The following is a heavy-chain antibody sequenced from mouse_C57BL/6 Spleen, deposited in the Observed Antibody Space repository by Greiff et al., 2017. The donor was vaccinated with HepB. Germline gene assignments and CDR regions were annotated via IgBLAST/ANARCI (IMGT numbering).Heavy chain of an antibody. D-gene: IGHD3-2*02. CDR3: ARIAQARAMDY. J-gene: IGHJ4*01. CDR2: ISSGSSTI. CDR1: GFTFSDYG. V-gene: IGHV5-17*01. Sequence: EVKLMESGGGLVKPGGSLKLSCAASGFTFSDYGMHWVRQAPEKGLEWVAYISSGSSTIYYADTVKGRFTIARDNAKNTLFLQMTSLRSEDTAMYYCARIAQARAMDYWGQGTSVTVSS.